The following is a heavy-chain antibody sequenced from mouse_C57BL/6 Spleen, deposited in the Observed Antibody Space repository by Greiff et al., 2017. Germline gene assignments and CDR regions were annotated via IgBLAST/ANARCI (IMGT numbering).Heavy chain of an antibody. CDR2: ISYDGSN. CDR1: GYSITSGYY. CDR3: AREGSYGSSYDYYAMDY. D-gene: IGHD1-1*01. J-gene: IGHJ4*01. Sequence: EVKLVESGPGLVKPSQSLSLTCSVTGYSITSGYYWNWIRQFPGNKLEWMGYISYDGSNNYNPSLKNRISITRDTSKNQFFLKLNSVTTEDTATYYCAREGSYGSSYDYYAMDYWGQGTSVTVSS. V-gene: IGHV3-6*01.